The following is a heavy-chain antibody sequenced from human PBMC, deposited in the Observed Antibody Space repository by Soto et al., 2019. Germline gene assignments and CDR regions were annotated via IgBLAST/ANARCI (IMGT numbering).Heavy chain of an antibody. Sequence: SVKVSCKASGGTFSSYAISWVRQAPGQGLEWMGGIIPIFGTANYAQKFQGRVTITADESTSTAYMELSSLRSEDTAVYYCASQTRDPSDGARPLLRAAFDIWGQGTMVTV. D-gene: IGHD5-18*01. CDR1: GGTFSSYA. CDR3: ASQTRDPSDGARPLLRAAFDI. J-gene: IGHJ3*02. CDR2: IIPIFGTA. V-gene: IGHV1-69*13.